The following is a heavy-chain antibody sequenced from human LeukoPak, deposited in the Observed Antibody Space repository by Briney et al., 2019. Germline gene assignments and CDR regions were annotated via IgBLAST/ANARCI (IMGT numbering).Heavy chain of an antibody. V-gene: IGHV3-7*03. CDR1: GFTVSSNY. Sequence: TGGSLRLSCAASGFTVSSNYMSWVRQAPGKGLEWVANIKPDGSEKHYVDSVKGRLTIARDNAKNSLYLQMNSLRAEDTAVYYCARGDYYGSGSYYHDAFDIWGQGTMVTVSS. CDR3: ARGDYYGSGSYYHDAFDI. D-gene: IGHD3-10*01. CDR2: IKPDGSEK. J-gene: IGHJ3*02.